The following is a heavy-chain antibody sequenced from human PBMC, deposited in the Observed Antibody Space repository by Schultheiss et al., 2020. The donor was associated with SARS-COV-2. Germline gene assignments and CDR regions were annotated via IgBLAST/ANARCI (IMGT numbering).Heavy chain of an antibody. CDR3: ARDGDYGENY. V-gene: IGHV4-39*02. CDR2: IYYSGSD. D-gene: IGHD4-17*01. Sequence: SETLSLTCTVSGGSISSSSYYWGWIRQPPGKGLEWIGYIYYSGSDYYNPSLKSRLTISVDTSKNQFSLKLSSVTAADTAVYYCARDGDYGENYWGQGTLVTVSS. J-gene: IGHJ4*02. CDR1: GGSISSSSYY.